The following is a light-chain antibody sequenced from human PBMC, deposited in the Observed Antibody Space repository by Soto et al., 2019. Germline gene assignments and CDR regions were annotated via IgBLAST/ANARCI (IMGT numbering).Light chain of an antibody. V-gene: IGLV2-23*02. J-gene: IGLJ2*01. CDR1: SSDVGSYNL. CDR2: EVI. Sequence: QSVLTQPASVSGSPGQSITISCTGTSSDVGSYNLVSWYQQHPGKATQLMIYEVIKRPSGVPHRFSGSKSGNTASLTISGLQAEDEADYYCCSYAGSSKAALFGGGTKLTVL. CDR3: CSYAGSSKAAL.